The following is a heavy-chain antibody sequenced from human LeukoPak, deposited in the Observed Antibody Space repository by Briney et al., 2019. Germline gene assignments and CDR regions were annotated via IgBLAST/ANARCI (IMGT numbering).Heavy chain of an antibody. J-gene: IGHJ6*02. CDR3: AKESYCSSTSCLDYYYYGMDV. CDR1: GFTFSSYA. CDR2: ISGSGGST. Sequence: GGSLRLSCAASGFTFSSYAMSWVRQAPGKGLEWGSAISGSGGSTYYADSVKGRFTISRDNSKNTLYLQMNSLRAEDTAVYYCAKESYCSSTSCLDYYYYGMDVWGQGTTVTVSS. D-gene: IGHD2-2*01. V-gene: IGHV3-23*01.